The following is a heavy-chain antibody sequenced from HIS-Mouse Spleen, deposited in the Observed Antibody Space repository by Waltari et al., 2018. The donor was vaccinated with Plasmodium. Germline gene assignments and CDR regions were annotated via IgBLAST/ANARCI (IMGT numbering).Heavy chain of an antibody. J-gene: IGHJ4*02. V-gene: IGHV4-39*07. D-gene: IGHD2-15*01. Sequence: QLQLQESGPGLVKPSETLSLTCTVSGGSISSSSYYWGWIRQPPGKGLEWIGSIYYRGSSDDNPSLKSRVTISVDTSKNQFSLKLRSVTAADTAVYYCASRLLDWGQGTLVTVSS. CDR3: ASRLLD. CDR2: IYYRGSS. CDR1: GGSISSSSYY.